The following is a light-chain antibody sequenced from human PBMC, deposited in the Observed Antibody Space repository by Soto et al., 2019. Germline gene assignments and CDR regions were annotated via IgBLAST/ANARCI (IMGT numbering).Light chain of an antibody. J-gene: IGLJ1*01. CDR2: DVS. CDR3: SSYTSSNTPFYV. CDR1: SSDVGGYNY. V-gene: IGLV2-14*03. Sequence: QSVLTQPASVSGSPGQSITISCHGTSSDVGGYNYVSWYQHHPGKAPKLMIYDVSNRPSGVSTRFSGSKSGNTASLTISGLQAEDEADYYCSSYTSSNTPFYVFGTGTKVTVL.